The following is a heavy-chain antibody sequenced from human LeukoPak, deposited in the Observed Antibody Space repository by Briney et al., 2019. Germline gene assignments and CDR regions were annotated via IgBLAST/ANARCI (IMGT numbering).Heavy chain of an antibody. CDR2: IKDDGSEK. J-gene: IGHJ5*02. D-gene: IGHD3-10*01. V-gene: IGHV3-7*01. CDR3: AREVSLGPLWFGELLARLYNCFDP. Sequence: GGSLRLSCVGSGFTFSSYWMTWGRQAPGKGLEWVANIKDDGSEKYSVDSVKGRFTISRDNAKNSLYLQMSSLTAEDTAVYYCAREVSLGPLWFGELLARLYNCFDPWGQGTLVTVSS. CDR1: GFTFSSYW.